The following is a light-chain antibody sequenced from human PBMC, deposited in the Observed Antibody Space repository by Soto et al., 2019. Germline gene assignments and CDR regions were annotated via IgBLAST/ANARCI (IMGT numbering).Light chain of an antibody. J-gene: IGLJ1*01. V-gene: IGLV7-46*01. Sequence: QSVVSHERSLSLSPGGTVTLTCGSSTGAVTNGHYPYWFQQKPGQAPRTLIYDTTNRHSWTPARFSGSLLGGKAALTLSGAQPEDEAVYYCLLSYNGPYVFGTGTKVTVL. CDR3: LLSYNGPYV. CDR2: DTT. CDR1: TGAVTNGHY.